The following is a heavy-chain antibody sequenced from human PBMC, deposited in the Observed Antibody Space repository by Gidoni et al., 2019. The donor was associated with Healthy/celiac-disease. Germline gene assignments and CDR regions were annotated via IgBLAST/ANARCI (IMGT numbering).Heavy chain of an antibody. CDR3: AKDLGSSGWYGEGYYYYGMDV. V-gene: IGHV3-30*18. Sequence: QVQLVESGVGVVQPGRSLRLSCAASGFTFSSYGIHWVRQAPGKGLEWVAVISYDGSNKYYADSVKGRFTISRDNSKNTLYLQMNSLRAEDTAVYYCAKDLGSSGWYGEGYYYYGMDVWGQGTTVTVSS. J-gene: IGHJ6*02. D-gene: IGHD6-19*01. CDR2: ISYDGSNK. CDR1: GFTFSSYG.